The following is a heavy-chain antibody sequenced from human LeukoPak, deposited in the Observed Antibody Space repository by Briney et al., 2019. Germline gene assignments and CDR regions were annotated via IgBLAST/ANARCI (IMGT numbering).Heavy chain of an antibody. D-gene: IGHD5-12*01. CDR2: ISGSGGST. CDR1: GFTFSSYA. CDR3: AKDIGYSGYDFTSYFDY. J-gene: IGHJ4*02. V-gene: IGHV3-23*01. Sequence: GGSLRLSCAASGFTFSSYAMSWVRQAPGKGLEWVSAISGSGGSTYYADSVKGRFTISRDNSKNTLYLQMNSLRAEDTAAYYCAKDIGYSGYDFTSYFDYWGQGTLVTVSS.